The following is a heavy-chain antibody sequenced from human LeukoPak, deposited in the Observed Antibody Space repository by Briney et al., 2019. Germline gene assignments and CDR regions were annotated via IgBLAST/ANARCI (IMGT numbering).Heavy chain of an antibody. J-gene: IGHJ6*03. V-gene: IGHV1-46*01. D-gene: IGHD6-19*01. Sequence: ASVKVSCKASGYTFTSYYMHWVRQAPGQGLEWMGIINPSGGSTSYAQKFQGRVTITADESTTTVYMELSSLISEDTAVYYCARDRRAVLLSNYNYFYMDVWGKGTTVIVSS. CDR2: INPSGGST. CDR3: ARDRRAVLLSNYNYFYMDV. CDR1: GYTFTSYY.